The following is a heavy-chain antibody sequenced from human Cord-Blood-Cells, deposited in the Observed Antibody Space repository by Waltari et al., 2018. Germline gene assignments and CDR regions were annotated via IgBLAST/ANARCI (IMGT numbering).Heavy chain of an antibody. Sequence: EVQLVESGGGLVKPGGSLRLSCAASGFTFSSYSMNWVRQAPGKGVDGVSSISSSSSYIYYADSGKGRCTISRDNAKNSLYLQMNSLRAEDTAVYYCARDSRWNDYYYYGMDVWGQGTTVTVSS. CDR3: ARDSRWNDYYYYGMDV. CDR1: GFTFSSYS. V-gene: IGHV3-21*01. J-gene: IGHJ6*02. D-gene: IGHD1-1*01. CDR2: ISSSSSYI.